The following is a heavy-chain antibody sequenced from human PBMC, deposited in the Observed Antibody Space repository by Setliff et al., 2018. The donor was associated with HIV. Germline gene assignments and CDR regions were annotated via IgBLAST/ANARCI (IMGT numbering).Heavy chain of an antibody. V-gene: IGHV4-39*07. D-gene: IGHD6-19*01. Sequence: SETLSLTCTVSGGSIGIRSYLWGWIRQPPGKGLEWIGSVYSSGSTNYNPSLKSRVTISVDTSKNQFSLKLNSVTAADTAVYYCASGREAVTGALHFDYWGQGPLVTVSS. CDR1: GGSIGIRSYL. CDR2: VYSSGST. J-gene: IGHJ4*02. CDR3: ASGREAVTGALHFDY.